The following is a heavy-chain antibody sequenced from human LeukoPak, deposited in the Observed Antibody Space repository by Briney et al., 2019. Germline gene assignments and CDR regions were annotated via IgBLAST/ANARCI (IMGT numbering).Heavy chain of an antibody. CDR3: ARGSAVSCTNSTCHAPLDY. J-gene: IGHJ4*02. CDR2: INPKSGAT. CDR1: GYTFIYYY. V-gene: IGHV1-2*02. D-gene: IGHD2-8*01. Sequence: ASVKVSCKASGYTFIYYYIIWMRQAPGRGLEYMGWINPKSGATRNGQKFQGRITMTRDTSVKTAYMDLGTLTSDDAAIYFCARGSAVSCTNSTCHAPLDYWGQGTLVTVSS.